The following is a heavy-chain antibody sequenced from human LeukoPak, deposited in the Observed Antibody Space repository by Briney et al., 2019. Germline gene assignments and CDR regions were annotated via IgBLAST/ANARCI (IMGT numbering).Heavy chain of an antibody. CDR3: AKVYYGSGSYYFPGYMDV. CDR2: IRYDGSNK. Sequence: PGGSLRLSCAASGFTFSSYGMHWVRQAPGKGLEWVAFIRYDGSNKYYADSVKGRFTISRDNSKNTLYLQMNSLRAEDTAVYYCAKVYYGSGSYYFPGYMDVWGKGTTVTISS. D-gene: IGHD3-10*01. CDR1: GFTFSSYG. J-gene: IGHJ6*03. V-gene: IGHV3-30*02.